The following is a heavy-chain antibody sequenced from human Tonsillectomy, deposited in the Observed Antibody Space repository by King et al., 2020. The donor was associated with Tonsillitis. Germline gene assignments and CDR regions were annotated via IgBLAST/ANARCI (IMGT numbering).Heavy chain of an antibody. CDR1: GGSLSSYY. CDR3: ARALGAPDAFDI. Sequence: QLQESGPGLVKPSETLSLTFTVSGGSLSSYYWSWFRQPPGKGLEWFGCIYYSGSTNYNPSLKRRVTISVDTSKNQFSLKLSSVTAADTAVYYCARALGAPDAFDIWGQGTMVTVSS. V-gene: IGHV4-59*01. CDR2: IYYSGST. J-gene: IGHJ3*02. D-gene: IGHD7-27*01.